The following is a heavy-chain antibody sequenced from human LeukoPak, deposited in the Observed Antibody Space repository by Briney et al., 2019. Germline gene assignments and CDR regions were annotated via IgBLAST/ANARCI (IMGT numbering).Heavy chain of an antibody. J-gene: IGHJ4*02. CDR2: INHSGST. Sequence: SETLSLTCAVYGGSFSGYYWSWIRQPPGKGLEWIGEINHSGSTNYNPSLKSRVTISVDTSKNQFSLKLSSVTAADTAVYYCARVRSGGSGSDYWGQGTLVTVSS. CDR1: GGSFSGYY. V-gene: IGHV4-34*01. D-gene: IGHD3-10*01. CDR3: ARVRSGGSGSDY.